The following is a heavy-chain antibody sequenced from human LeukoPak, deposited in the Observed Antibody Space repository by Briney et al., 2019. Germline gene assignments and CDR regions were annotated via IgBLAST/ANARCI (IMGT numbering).Heavy chain of an antibody. V-gene: IGHV1-69*06. J-gene: IGHJ4*02. CDR2: IIPIFGTA. D-gene: IGHD6-13*01. CDR1: GGTFSSYA. Sequence: ASVKVSCKASGGTFSSYAISWVRQAPGQGLEWMGGIIPIFGTANYAQKFQGRVTITADKSTSTAYMELSSLRSEDTAVYYCARSISSSWYCLHWGQGTLVTVSS. CDR3: ARSISSSWYCLH.